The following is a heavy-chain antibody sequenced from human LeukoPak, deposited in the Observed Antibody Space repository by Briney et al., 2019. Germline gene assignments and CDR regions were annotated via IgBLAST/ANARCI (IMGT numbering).Heavy chain of an antibody. CDR2: IYYSGST. Sequence: PSETLSLTCAVYGGSFSGYHWSWIRQHPGKGLEWIGYIYYSGSTYYNPSLKSRVTISVDTSKNQFSLKLSSVTAADTAVYYCARASEANWKWGQGTLVTVSS. D-gene: IGHD1-1*01. J-gene: IGHJ4*02. CDR1: GGSFSGYH. CDR3: ARASEANWK. V-gene: IGHV4-31*11.